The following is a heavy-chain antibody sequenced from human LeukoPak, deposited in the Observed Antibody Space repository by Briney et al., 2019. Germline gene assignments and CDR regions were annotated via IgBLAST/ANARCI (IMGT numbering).Heavy chain of an antibody. CDR3: ARGLAAAGTAY. CDR2: INGDGSDT. CDR1: GFTFSGYW. D-gene: IGHD6-13*01. Sequence: GGSLRLSCAASGFTFSGYWMHWARQSPGKGLVWVSCINGDGSDTRYADSVKGRFTISRDNAKNSLYLQMNSLRAEDTALYYCARGLAAAGTAYWGQGTLVTVSS. V-gene: IGHV3-74*01. J-gene: IGHJ4*02.